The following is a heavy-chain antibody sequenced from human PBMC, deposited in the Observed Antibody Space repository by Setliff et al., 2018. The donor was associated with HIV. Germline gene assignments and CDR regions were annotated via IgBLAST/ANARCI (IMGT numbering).Heavy chain of an antibody. V-gene: IGHV3-23*01. CDR1: GFTFSSYA. CDR2: VGVSGGST. J-gene: IGHJ6*03. Sequence: GGSLRLSCTASGFTFSSYAMTWVRQAPGKGLEWVSSVGVSGGSTYYADSVKGRFTISRDNSKNTLYLQMNSLRAEDTAVYYCARDRTLTYEDYYYMDVWGKGTTFTVSS. D-gene: IGHD2-8*01. CDR3: ARDRTLTYEDYYYMDV.